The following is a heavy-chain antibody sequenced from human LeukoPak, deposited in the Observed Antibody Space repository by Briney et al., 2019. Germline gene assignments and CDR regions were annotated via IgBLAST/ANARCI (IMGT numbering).Heavy chain of an antibody. CDR1: GGSISSGSYY. V-gene: IGHV4-39*07. Sequence: PSETLSLTCTVSGGSISSGSYYWSWIRQPAGKGLEWIGEINHSGSTNYNPSLKSRVTISVDTSKNQFSLKLSSVTAADTAVYYCARVRDYCSSTSCYAFDYWGQGTLVTVSS. CDR2: INHSGST. CDR3: ARVRDYCSSTSCYAFDY. D-gene: IGHD2-2*01. J-gene: IGHJ4*02.